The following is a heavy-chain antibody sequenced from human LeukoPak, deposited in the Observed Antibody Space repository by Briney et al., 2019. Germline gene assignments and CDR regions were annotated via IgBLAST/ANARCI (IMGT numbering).Heavy chain of an antibody. Sequence: ASVKVSCKASGYTFTGYYMHWVRQAPGQGLEWMGWINPNSGGTNYAQKFQGRVTMTRDTSISTAYMELGSLRSDDTGVYYCARDPAADVVVVAATPINNDYWGQGTLVTVSS. CDR3: ARDPAADVVVVAATPINNDY. D-gene: IGHD2-15*01. CDR1: GYTFTGYY. V-gene: IGHV1-2*02. J-gene: IGHJ4*02. CDR2: INPNSGGT.